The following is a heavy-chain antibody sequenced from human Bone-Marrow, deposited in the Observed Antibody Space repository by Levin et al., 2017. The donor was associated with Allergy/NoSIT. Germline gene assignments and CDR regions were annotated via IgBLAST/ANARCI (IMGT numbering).Heavy chain of an antibody. D-gene: IGHD3-10*01. J-gene: IGHJ4*02. CDR2: ISSSSSTI. CDR1: GFSFSNYG. CDR3: ARDMVRGVSGPSFDY. V-gene: IGHV3-48*02. Sequence: GESLKISCAASGFSFSNYGMNWVRQAPGKGLEWVSYISSSSSTIYYADSVKGRFTVSRDDARNSLSLQMNSLRDEDTAVYYCARDMVRGVSGPSFDYWGQGTLVTVSS.